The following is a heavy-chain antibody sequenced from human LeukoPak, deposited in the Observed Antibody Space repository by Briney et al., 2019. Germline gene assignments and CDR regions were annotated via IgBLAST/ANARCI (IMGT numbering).Heavy chain of an antibody. D-gene: IGHD2-2*01. J-gene: IGHJ4*02. V-gene: IGHV1-46*01. CDR1: GYTFTSYY. CDR3: ARGYCSSTSCPSIDY. CDR2: INPSGGST. Sequence: ASVKVSCKASGYTFTSYYMHWVRQAPGQGLEWMGIINPSGGSTSYAQKLQGRVTMTRDTSTSTVYMELSSLRSEDTAVYYCARGYCSSTSCPSIDYWGQGTLVTVSS.